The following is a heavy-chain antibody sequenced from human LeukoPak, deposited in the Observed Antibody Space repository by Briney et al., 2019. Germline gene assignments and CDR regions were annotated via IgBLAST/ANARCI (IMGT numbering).Heavy chain of an antibody. Sequence: PGGSLRLSCVASGFTFSSYAMSWVRQAPGKVLEWVSVISGSGGSTYYADSVKGRFTISRDNSKNTLFLQLNSLRAEDTARYYCAKGSKTFYYDSSGGWGQGTLVTVSS. CDR3: AKGSKTFYYDSSGG. CDR1: GFTFSSYA. CDR2: ISGSGGST. J-gene: IGHJ4*02. V-gene: IGHV3-23*01. D-gene: IGHD3-22*01.